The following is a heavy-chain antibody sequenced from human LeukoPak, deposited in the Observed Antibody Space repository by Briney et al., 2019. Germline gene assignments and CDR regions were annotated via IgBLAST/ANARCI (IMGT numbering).Heavy chain of an antibody. J-gene: IGHJ4*02. V-gene: IGHV3-23*01. D-gene: IGHD1-26*01. CDR3: VKAASGSYSVSDY. CDR1: GFTFSSYA. CDR2: ISGSGGST. Sequence: GGSLRLSCAASGFTFSSYAMSWVRQAPGRGLEWVSAISGSGGSTYYADSVKGRFTISRDNSKNTLYLQMNSLRAEDTAVYYCVKAASGSYSVSDYWGQGTLVTVSS.